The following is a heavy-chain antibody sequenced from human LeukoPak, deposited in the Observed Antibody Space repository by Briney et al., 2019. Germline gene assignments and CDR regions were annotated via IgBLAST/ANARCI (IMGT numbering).Heavy chain of an antibody. CDR1: GFTFSSYA. D-gene: IGHD3-3*01. J-gene: IGHJ5*02. V-gene: IGHV3-23*01. CDR2: ISGSGGST. CDR3: AKASLRFLEWLSENWFDP. Sequence: GASLRLSCAASGFTFSSYAMSWVRQAPGKGLEWASAISGSGGSTYYADSVKGRFTISRDNSKNTLYLQMNSLRAEDTAVYYCAKASLRFLEWLSENWFDPWGQGTLVTVSS.